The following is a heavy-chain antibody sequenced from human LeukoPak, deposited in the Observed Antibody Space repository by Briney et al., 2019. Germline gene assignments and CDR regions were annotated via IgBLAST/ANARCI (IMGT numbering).Heavy chain of an antibody. CDR2: IRTKSYGGTT. D-gene: IGHD6-19*01. CDR1: GFTFYAYG. Sequence: PGGSLRLSCAASGFTFYAYGMSWVRQAPGKGLEWVGFIRTKSYGGTTECAASVQGRFTISRDDSKSVAYLQMNSLKTEDTAVYYCTRDEAVAVSRYFDFWGQGTLVTVSS. V-gene: IGHV3-49*04. CDR3: TRDEAVAVSRYFDF. J-gene: IGHJ4*02.